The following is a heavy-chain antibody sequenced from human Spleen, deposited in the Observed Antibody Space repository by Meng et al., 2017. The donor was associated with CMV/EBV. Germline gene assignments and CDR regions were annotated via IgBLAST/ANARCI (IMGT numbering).Heavy chain of an antibody. CDR3: AKAFSSSWYREYYDS. Sequence: GESLKISCAASGFTFSSYAMSWVRQAPGKGLEWVSTISGSGGSTYYADSVKGRFTISRDNSKNTLYLQMNSLRAEDTAVYYCAKAFSSSWYREYYDSWGQGTLVTVSS. J-gene: IGHJ4*02. CDR1: GFTFSSYA. V-gene: IGHV3-23*01. D-gene: IGHD6-13*01. CDR2: ISGSGGST.